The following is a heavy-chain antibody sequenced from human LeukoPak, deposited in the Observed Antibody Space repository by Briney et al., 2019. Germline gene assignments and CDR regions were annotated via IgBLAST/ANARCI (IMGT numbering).Heavy chain of an antibody. CDR3: AREPRYDFWSGYYTDRCFDY. D-gene: IGHD3-3*01. Sequence: GGSLRLSCAASGFTLSSYSMNWVRQAPGKGLEWVPYISSSSSTIYYADSVKGRFTISRDNAKNSLYLQMNSLRAEDTAVYYCAREPRYDFWSGYYTDRCFDYWGQGTLVTVSS. CDR1: GFTLSSYS. V-gene: IGHV3-48*01. J-gene: IGHJ4*02. CDR2: ISSSSSTI.